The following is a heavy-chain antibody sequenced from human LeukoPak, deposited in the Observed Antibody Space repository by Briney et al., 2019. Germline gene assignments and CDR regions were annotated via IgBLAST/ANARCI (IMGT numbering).Heavy chain of an antibody. D-gene: IGHD3-16*01. CDR3: AKGLWGAYYYGMDV. J-gene: IGHJ6*02. CDR1: GFTFSKYA. V-gene: IGHV3-23*01. CDR2: ISGSGATT. Sequence: GGSLRLSCAASGFTFSKYAMSWVRQAPGKGLEWVSVISGSGATTDYADSVMGRFTISRDNSKNTLYLQLDSLRAEDTAVYLCAKGLWGAYYYGMDVWGQGTTVTVSS.